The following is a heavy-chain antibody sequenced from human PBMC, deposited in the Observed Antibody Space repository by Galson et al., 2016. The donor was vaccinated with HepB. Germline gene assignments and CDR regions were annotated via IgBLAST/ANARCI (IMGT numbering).Heavy chain of an antibody. D-gene: IGHD1-1*01. CDR3: ARDAFNWNGNPEDY. CDR1: GFTFSSYA. J-gene: IGHJ4*02. Sequence: SLRLSCAVSGFTFSSYAMHWVRQAPGKGLEWVAVISYDGSNKYHADSVKGRFTISRDNSKNTLYLQMSSLRGEDTAVYYCARDAFNWNGNPEDYWGQGTLVTVSS. V-gene: IGHV3-30-3*01. CDR2: ISYDGSNK.